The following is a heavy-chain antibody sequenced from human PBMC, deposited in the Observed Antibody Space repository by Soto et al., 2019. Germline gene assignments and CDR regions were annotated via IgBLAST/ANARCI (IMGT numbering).Heavy chain of an antibody. D-gene: IGHD1-26*01. CDR2: FYYSGST. V-gene: IGHV4-39*01. CDR1: GGSISSGPYS. Sequence: SETLSVTCTVSGGSISSGPYSWVWIRQPPGKGLEWIGTFYYSGSTHYNPSLESRVTISVDTSKNQFSLKLSSVTAADTAVYYCATQEVGGTYVYTFDPWGQGTLVTVSS. J-gene: IGHJ5*02. CDR3: ATQEVGGTYVYTFDP.